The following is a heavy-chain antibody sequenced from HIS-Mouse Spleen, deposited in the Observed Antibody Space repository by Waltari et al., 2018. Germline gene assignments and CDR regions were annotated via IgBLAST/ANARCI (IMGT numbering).Heavy chain of an antibody. V-gene: IGHV4-34*01. CDR2: INHIGST. J-gene: IGHJ4*02. CDR3: ARVNSSFDY. Sequence: QVQLQQWGAGLLKPSETLSLTCAVYGGSFSGYYWSWIRQPPGKGMEWIGEINHIGSTNYNPSLKSRVTISVDTSKNQFSLKLSSVTAADTAVYYCARVNSSFDYWGQGTLVTVSS. CDR1: GGSFSGYY. D-gene: IGHD6-13*01.